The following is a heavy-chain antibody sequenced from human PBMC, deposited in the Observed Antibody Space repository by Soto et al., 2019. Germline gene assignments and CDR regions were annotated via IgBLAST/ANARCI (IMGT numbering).Heavy chain of an antibody. CDR1: GGTFSSYA. D-gene: IGHD3-10*01. CDR3: ASLRLWFGELLSPSYGMDV. CDR2: IIPIFGTA. J-gene: IGHJ6*02. V-gene: IGHV1-69*01. Sequence: QVQLVQSAAEVKKPGSSVKVSCKASGGTFSSYAISWVRQAPGQGLEWMGGIIPIFGTANYAQKFQGRVTITADESTSTAYMELSSLRSEDTAVYYCASLRLWFGELLSPSYGMDVWGQGTTVTVSS.